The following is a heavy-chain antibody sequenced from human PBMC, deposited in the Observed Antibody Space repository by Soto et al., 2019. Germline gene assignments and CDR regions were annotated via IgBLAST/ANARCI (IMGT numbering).Heavy chain of an antibody. Sequence: GGSLRLSCAASGFNFRTYWMSWVRQAPGKGPEWVANIKEDGTDKYYVDSVKGRLTVSRDNAKNLLYLQLNSLRAEDTAVYYCAREGFSYGPKGAVFDHWGQGSLVTVSS. J-gene: IGHJ4*02. CDR3: AREGFSYGPKGAVFDH. CDR2: IKEDGTDK. D-gene: IGHD5-18*01. CDR1: GFNFRTYW. V-gene: IGHV3-7*03.